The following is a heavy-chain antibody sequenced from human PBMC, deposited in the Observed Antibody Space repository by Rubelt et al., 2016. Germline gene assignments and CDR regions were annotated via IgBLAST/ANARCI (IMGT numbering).Heavy chain of an antibody. CDR1: GNTLSSYD. CDR2: MNANSGNT. J-gene: IGHJ4*02. V-gene: IGHV1-8*01. D-gene: IGHD3-10*01. CDR3: ARSKALVIDFDY. Sequence: QVQLVQSGAEVKKPGASVKVSCKASGNTLSSYDINWVRRTTGQGLEWMGWMNANSGNTGYAQKFQARVPMTRDTSIMTAYMWLSSLRSEDTAVYYCARSKALVIDFDYWGQGTLVTVSS.